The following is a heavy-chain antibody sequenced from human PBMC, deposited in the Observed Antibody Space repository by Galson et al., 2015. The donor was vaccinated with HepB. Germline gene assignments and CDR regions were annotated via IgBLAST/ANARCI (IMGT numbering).Heavy chain of an antibody. D-gene: IGHD4-17*01. V-gene: IGHV3-7*03. J-gene: IGHJ4*02. CDR1: GFTFSNFW. CDR3: ARRLFLYGDYSNFDY. Sequence: SLRLSCAASGFTFSNFWMSWVRQAPGKGLEWVANIKQDGSERYYVDSVKGRFTISRDNAKNSLYLQMNSLRAEDTAVYYCARRLFLYGDYSNFDYWGQGTLVTVSS. CDR2: IKQDGSER.